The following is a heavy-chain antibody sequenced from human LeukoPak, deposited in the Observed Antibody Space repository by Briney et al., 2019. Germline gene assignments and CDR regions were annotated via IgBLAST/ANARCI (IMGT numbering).Heavy chain of an antibody. CDR1: GYTFTTYW. Sequence: GESLKISCQGSGYTFTTYWIAWVRQMPGKGLEWMGIIYPGDSDTRYSPSFQGQVTISADKSISTAYLQWSSLKASDTAMYYCARQTGGNGIDYWGQGTLVTVSS. J-gene: IGHJ4*02. V-gene: IGHV5-51*01. D-gene: IGHD7-27*01. CDR2: IYPGDSDT. CDR3: ARQTGGNGIDY.